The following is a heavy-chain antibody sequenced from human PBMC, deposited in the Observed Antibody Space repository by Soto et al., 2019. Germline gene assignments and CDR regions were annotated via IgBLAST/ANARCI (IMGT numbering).Heavy chain of an antibody. Sequence: ASVKVSCKASGYTFISHGISWVRQAPGQGLEWMGWISGYNGNTHYEQKFHGRDTMTTDTSTNTAYMELRSLRSDDTAVYYCGRSSSMLGAGWSDSWGRGTLVTVPQ. V-gene: IGHV1-18*01. D-gene: IGHD2-8*01. CDR3: GRSSSMLGAGWSDS. CDR2: ISGYNGNT. J-gene: IGHJ5*01. CDR1: GYTFISHG.